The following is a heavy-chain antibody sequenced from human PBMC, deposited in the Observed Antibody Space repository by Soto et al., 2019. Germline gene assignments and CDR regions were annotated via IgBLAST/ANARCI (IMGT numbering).Heavy chain of an antibody. V-gene: IGHV1-18*01. CDR2: ISADNANT. D-gene: IGHD2-2*01. CDR3: ATDCSSTTCYPWNWFDT. J-gene: IGHJ5*02. Sequence: QVQLVQSGAEVKKPGASVKVSCKASGYTFTSYGISWVRQAPGQGLEWMGWISADNANTNYAQKLQGRVTMTTDTSTSTAYTELRSLRSDDTAVYYCATDCSSTTCYPWNWFDTWGQGTLVTVSS. CDR1: GYTFTSYG.